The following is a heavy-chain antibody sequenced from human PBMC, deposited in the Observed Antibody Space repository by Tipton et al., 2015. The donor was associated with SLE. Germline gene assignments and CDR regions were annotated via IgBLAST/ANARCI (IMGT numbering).Heavy chain of an antibody. V-gene: IGHV3-48*03. Sequence: GSLRLSCAASGFTFSSYEMNWVRQAPGKGLEWVSYISSSGSTIYYADSVKGRFTISRDNAKNSLYLQMNSLRAEDTAVYYCARVDSNSYDAFDIWGQGTMVTVSS. CDR2: ISSSGSTI. CDR3: ARVDSNSYDAFDI. CDR1: GFTFSSYE. D-gene: IGHD4-11*01. J-gene: IGHJ3*02.